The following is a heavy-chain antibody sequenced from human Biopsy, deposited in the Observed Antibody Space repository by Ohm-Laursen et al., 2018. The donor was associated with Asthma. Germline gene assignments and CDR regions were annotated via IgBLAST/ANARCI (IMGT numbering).Heavy chain of an antibody. CDR3: TREPIKATYFYGMDV. Sequence: SLRLSCAASGFTFSRYVMHWVRQAPGKGLEWVAVISNDGKNEYYGDSVKGRFTISRDKSKSTLYLQLSSLRAEDTAVYFCTREPIKATYFYGMDVWGQGTTVTVSS. V-gene: IGHV3-30*04. CDR1: GFTFSRYV. J-gene: IGHJ6*02. D-gene: IGHD3-9*01. CDR2: ISNDGKNE.